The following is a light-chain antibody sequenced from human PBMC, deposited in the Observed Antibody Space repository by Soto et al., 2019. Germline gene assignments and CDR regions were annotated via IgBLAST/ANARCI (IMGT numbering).Light chain of an antibody. J-gene: IGKJ1*01. V-gene: IGKV3-11*01. CDR2: DAS. CDR3: QQRSSGWT. Sequence: ENVLTQSPATLSLSPGDRATLSCRASQSVRSYLAWYQQKPGQAPRLLIADASNRATGVPARFSGSGSVTDFTLTISGLEPEDFAVYYCQQRSSGWTFGPGTTVEI. CDR1: QSVRSY.